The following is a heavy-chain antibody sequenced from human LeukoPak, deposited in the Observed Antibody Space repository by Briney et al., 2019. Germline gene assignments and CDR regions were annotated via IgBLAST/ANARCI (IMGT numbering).Heavy chain of an antibody. V-gene: IGHV3-21*01. Sequence: TGGSLRLSCAASGFTFSSYSMNWVRQAPGKGLEWVSSISSSSSYIYYADSVKGRFTISRDNVKNSLYLQMNSLRAEDTAVYYCARDWGGDYVALFHYWGQGTLVTVSS. CDR1: GFTFSSYS. D-gene: IGHD4-17*01. CDR3: ARDWGGDYVALFHY. J-gene: IGHJ4*02. CDR2: ISSSSSYI.